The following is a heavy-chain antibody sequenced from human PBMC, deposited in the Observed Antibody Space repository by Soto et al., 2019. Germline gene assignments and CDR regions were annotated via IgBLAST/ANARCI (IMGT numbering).Heavy chain of an antibody. D-gene: IGHD3-16*01. CDR1: GGSFSGYY. J-gene: IGHJ4*02. V-gene: IGHV4-34*01. CDR2: IDHSGGT. CDR3: ARGRLGGAAN. Sequence: QVQLQQWGAGLSKPSETLSLTCAVYGGSFSGYYWSWIRQPPGKGLEWIGEIDHSGGTNYNPSLKSRVTISVDTPKNQFSLTLSSVTAEYTAVYYCARGRLGGAANWGQGTLVTVSS.